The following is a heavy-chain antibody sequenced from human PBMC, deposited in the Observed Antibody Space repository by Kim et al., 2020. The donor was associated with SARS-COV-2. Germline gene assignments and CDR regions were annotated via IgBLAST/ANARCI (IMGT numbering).Heavy chain of an antibody. Sequence: GGSLRLSCAASGFTFSTYSFHWVRQTPGRGLEWVSYIRFDGTAIYYTDSVKGRFTISRDNGKNTLYLQMNSLRAEDTAMYYCARDNAGTFDIWGQGTLVT. CDR2: IRFDGTAI. J-gene: IGHJ4*02. D-gene: IGHD3-9*01. CDR3: ARDNAGTFDI. CDR1: GFTFSTYS. V-gene: IGHV3-48*01.